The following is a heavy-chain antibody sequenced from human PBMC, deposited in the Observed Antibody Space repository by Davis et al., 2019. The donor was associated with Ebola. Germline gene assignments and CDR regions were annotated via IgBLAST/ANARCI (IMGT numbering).Heavy chain of an antibody. J-gene: IGHJ6*02. Sequence: LRLSCTVSGGSISSGDYYWSWIRQPPGKGLEWIGYIYYSGSTYYNPSLKSRVTISVDTSKNQFSLKLSSVTAADTAVYYCASLGGIAAAGTLYYYYGMDVWGQGTTVTVSS. V-gene: IGHV4-30-4*01. D-gene: IGHD6-13*01. CDR3: ASLGGIAAAGTLYYYYGMDV. CDR2: IYYSGST. CDR1: GGSISSGDYY.